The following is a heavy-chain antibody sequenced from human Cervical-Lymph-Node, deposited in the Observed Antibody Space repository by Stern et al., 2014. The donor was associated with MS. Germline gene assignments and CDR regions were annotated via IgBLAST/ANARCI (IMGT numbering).Heavy chain of an antibody. CDR3: ARSQLYCSGGTCYWGD. Sequence: QVQLQESGPGLVKPSQTLSLTCTVSGGSISSRHYYWSWIRQHPGKGLESIGYIYYSGTTYYHPSLKGRLTISVDTSQTHLSLKLSSVTAADTAVYYCARSQLYCSGGTCYWGDWGQGTLVTVSS. D-gene: IGHD2-15*01. J-gene: IGHJ4*02. V-gene: IGHV4-31*03. CDR1: GGSISSRHYY. CDR2: IYYSGTT.